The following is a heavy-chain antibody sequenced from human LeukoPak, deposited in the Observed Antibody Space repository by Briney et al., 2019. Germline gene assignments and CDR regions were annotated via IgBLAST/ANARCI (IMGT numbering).Heavy chain of an antibody. V-gene: IGHV4-34*01. Sequence: SETLSLTCAVYGGSFSGYYWSWIRQPPGKGLEWIGEINHSGSTNYNPSLKSRVTISVDTSKNQFSLKLSSVTAADTAVYYCARGRRGRLVRTQNYYYYMDVWGKGTTVTVSS. CDR1: GGSFSGYY. D-gene: IGHD6-6*01. CDR3: ARGRRGRLVRTQNYYYYMDV. J-gene: IGHJ6*03. CDR2: INHSGST.